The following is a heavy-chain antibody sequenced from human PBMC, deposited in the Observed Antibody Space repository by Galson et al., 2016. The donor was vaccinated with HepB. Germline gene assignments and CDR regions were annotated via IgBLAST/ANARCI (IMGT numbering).Heavy chain of an antibody. V-gene: IGHV3-21*01. J-gene: IGHJ4*02. Sequence: SLRLSCAASGFTFRDYSMNWVRQAPGKGLEWVSSISYSGANDIYYADSVKGRFTISRDNAKNSMDLQMNSLRAEDTAVYYCARARTDHSGRWVLDYWGQGALVSVSS. CDR1: GFTFRDYS. D-gene: IGHD6-13*01. CDR2: ISYSGANDI. CDR3: ARARTDHSGRWVLDY.